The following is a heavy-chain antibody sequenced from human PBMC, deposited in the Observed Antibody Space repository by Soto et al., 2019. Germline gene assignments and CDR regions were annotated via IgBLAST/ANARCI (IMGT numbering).Heavy chain of an antibody. D-gene: IGHD3-10*01. CDR2: IKSKTDGGTT. Sequence: EVQLVESGGGLVKPGGSLRLSCAASGFTFSNAWMSWVRQAPGKGLEWVGRIKSKTDGGTTDYAAPVKGRFTISRDDSNNTLYLQMNSLKTEDTAVYYCTTSCANGPECITYYYMDVWGKGTTVTVSS. V-gene: IGHV3-15*01. CDR3: TTSCANGPECITYYYMDV. J-gene: IGHJ6*03. CDR1: GFTFSNAW.